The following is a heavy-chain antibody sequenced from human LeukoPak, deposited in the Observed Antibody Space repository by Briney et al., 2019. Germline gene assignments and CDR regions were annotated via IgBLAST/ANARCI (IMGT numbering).Heavy chain of an antibody. Sequence: GGSLRLSCAASGLTFSNYWMSWVRQAPGKGLEWVANINQDGTEKYYVDSVKGRFIISRDYGKNSLYLQMNSLRVEDTAVYYCAKLAKYFYGSETFYFFEHWGQGTPVTASS. J-gene: IGHJ4*02. CDR1: GLTFSNYW. CDR3: AKLAKYFYGSETFYFFEH. CDR2: INQDGTEK. D-gene: IGHD3-10*01. V-gene: IGHV3-7*01.